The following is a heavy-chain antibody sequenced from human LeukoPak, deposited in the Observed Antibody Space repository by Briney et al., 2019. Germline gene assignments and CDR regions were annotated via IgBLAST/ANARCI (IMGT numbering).Heavy chain of an antibody. CDR1: AFTFSDYY. CDR3: ARLGIAVAGTYQPYYFDY. Sequence: GGSLRLSCAASAFTFSDYYMSWIRQAPGKGLAWVSHISSSGSTIYYADSVKGRFTISRDNAKNSLYLQMNSLRAEDTAVYYCARLGIAVAGTYQPYYFDYWGQGTLVTVSS. J-gene: IGHJ4*02. D-gene: IGHD6-19*01. V-gene: IGHV3-11*04. CDR2: ISSSGSTI.